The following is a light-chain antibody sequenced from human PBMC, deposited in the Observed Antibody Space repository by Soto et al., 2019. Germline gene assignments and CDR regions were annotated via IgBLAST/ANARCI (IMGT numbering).Light chain of an antibody. V-gene: IGLV2-8*01. CDR2: EVS. J-gene: IGLJ1*01. CDR3: SAYAGSPYLYV. CDR1: SFDVGGYNY. Sequence: VLTQPPSASGSPGQSVTISCTGTSFDVGGYNYVSWYQQHPGKAPQVLMYEVSKRPSGVPDRFSGSKSGNTASLTVSGLQAEDEADYYCSAYAGSPYLYVFGSGTKVTVL.